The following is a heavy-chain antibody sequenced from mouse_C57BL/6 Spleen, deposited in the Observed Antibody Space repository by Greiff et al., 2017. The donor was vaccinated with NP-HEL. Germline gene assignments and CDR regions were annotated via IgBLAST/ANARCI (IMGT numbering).Heavy chain of an antibody. V-gene: IGHV1-74*01. CDR3: AIGTGYYAMDY. CDR2: IHPSDSDT. CDR1: GYTFTSYW. Sequence: QVQLQQPGAELVKPGASVKVSCKASGYTFTSYWMHWVKQRPGQGLEWIGRIHPSDSDTNYNQKFKGKATLTVDKSSSTAYMQLSILTSEDSAVDYCAIGTGYYAMDYWGQGTSVTVSS. D-gene: IGHD4-1*01. J-gene: IGHJ4*01.